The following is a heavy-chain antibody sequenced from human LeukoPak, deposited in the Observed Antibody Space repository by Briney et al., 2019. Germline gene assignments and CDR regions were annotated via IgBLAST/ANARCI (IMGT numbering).Heavy chain of an antibody. J-gene: IGHJ4*02. CDR2: IKRKSDGGTT. Sequence: PGGSLRLSCAASGFTFSNACMSWVRQAPGKGLEWVGRIKRKSDGGTTEYAAPVKGRFSISRDDSKNMLYLEVNSLRTEDTAVYFCSTYSSSWYVSDYWGQGTLVTVSS. CDR3: STYSSSWYVSDY. D-gene: IGHD6-13*01. V-gene: IGHV3-15*01. CDR1: GFTFSNAC.